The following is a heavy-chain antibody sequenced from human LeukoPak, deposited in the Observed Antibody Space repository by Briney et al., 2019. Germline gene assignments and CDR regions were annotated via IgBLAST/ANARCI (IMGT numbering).Heavy chain of an antibody. J-gene: IGHJ4*02. Sequence: ASVKVSCKASGDTFTSYYMHWVRQAPGQGLDWMGIINPNGGSTSYAQKFQGRVTMTRDTSTSTVYMELSSLRSEDTAVFYCASGYSSTLWRFDYWGQGTLVTVSS. CDR3: ASGYSSTLWRFDY. V-gene: IGHV1-46*01. CDR2: INPNGGST. CDR1: GDTFTSYY. D-gene: IGHD6-13*01.